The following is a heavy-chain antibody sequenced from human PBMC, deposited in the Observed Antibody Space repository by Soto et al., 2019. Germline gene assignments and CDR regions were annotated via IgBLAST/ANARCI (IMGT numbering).Heavy chain of an antibody. CDR3: ARVVLRYFDWLLPHNDY. J-gene: IGHJ4*02. CDR2: INSDGSST. CDR1: GFTFSSYW. V-gene: IGHV3-74*01. Sequence: EVQLVESGGGLVQPGGSLRLSCAASGFTFSSYWMHWVRQAPGKGLVWVSRINSDGSSTSYADSVKGRFTISRDNAKNTLYLQMNSLRAEDTAVYYCARVVLRYFDWLLPHNDYWGQGTLVTVSS. D-gene: IGHD3-9*01.